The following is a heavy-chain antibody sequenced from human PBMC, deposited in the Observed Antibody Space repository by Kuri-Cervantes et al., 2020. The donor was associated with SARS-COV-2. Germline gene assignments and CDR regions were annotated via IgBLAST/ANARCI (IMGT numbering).Heavy chain of an antibody. CDR2: IIPILGIA. Sequence: SVKVSCKASGGTLSSYTISWVRQAPGQGLEWMGRIIPILGIANYAQKFQGRVTITADKSTSTAYMELSSLRSEDTAVYYCARDKADWNYDLWFDPWGQGTLVTVSS. CDR1: GGTLSSYT. D-gene: IGHD1-7*01. J-gene: IGHJ5*02. CDR3: ARDKADWNYDLWFDP. V-gene: IGHV1-69*04.